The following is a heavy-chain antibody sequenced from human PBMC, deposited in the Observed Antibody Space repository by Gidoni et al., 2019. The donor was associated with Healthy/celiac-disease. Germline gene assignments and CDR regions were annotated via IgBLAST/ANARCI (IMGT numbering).Heavy chain of an antibody. CDR1: GFTFSSYA. D-gene: IGHD3-16*02. J-gene: IGHJ3*02. Sequence: EVQLLESGGGLVQPGGSLRLSCAASGFTFSSYAMSWVRQAPGKGLEWVSAISGSGGSTYYADSVKGRFTISRDNSKNTLYLQMNSLRAEDTAVYYCAKATYVWGSYRYTPDAFDIWGQGTMVTVSS. CDR3: AKATYVWGSYRYTPDAFDI. V-gene: IGHV3-23*01. CDR2: ISGSGGST.